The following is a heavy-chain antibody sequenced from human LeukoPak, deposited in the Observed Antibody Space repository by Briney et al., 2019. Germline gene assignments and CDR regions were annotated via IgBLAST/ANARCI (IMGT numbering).Heavy chain of an antibody. Sequence: GGSLRLSCAASGFTFSSYGMHWVRQAPGKGLEWVAVISYDGSNKYYADSVKGRFTISRDNSKNTLYLQMNSLRAEDTAVCYCAKEPLAVAANGGLDYWGQGTLVTVSS. CDR1: GFTFSSYG. J-gene: IGHJ4*02. CDR3: AKEPLAVAANGGLDY. CDR2: ISYDGSNK. D-gene: IGHD6-19*01. V-gene: IGHV3-30*18.